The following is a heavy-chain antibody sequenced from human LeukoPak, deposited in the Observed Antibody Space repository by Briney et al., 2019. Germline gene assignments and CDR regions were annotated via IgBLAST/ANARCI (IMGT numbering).Heavy chain of an antibody. J-gene: IGHJ4*02. D-gene: IGHD2-2*03. CDR3: ARDGSGSVDFDY. CDR2: ITSDGSGT. Sequence: GGSLRLSCVASGFTFSNYWMHWVRQPPGKGLVCVSRITSDGSGTVNADSVKGRFTISRDNTKNILYLQMNSLRADDTALYYCARDGSGSVDFDYWGQGTLVTVSS. V-gene: IGHV3-74*01. CDR1: GFTFSNYW.